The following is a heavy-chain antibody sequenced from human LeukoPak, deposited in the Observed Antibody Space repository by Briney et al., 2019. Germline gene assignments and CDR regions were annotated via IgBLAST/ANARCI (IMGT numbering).Heavy chain of an antibody. J-gene: IGHJ4*02. CDR2: INHSGST. CDR3: ARDRVYSYGLHYFDY. D-gene: IGHD5-18*01. CDR1: GGSFSGYY. V-gene: IGHV4-34*01. Sequence: SETLSLTCAVYGGSFSGYYWSWIRQPPGKGLEWIGEINHSGSTNYNPSLKSRVTISVDTSKNQFSLKLSSVTAADTAVYYCARDRVYSYGLHYFDYWGQGTLVTVSS.